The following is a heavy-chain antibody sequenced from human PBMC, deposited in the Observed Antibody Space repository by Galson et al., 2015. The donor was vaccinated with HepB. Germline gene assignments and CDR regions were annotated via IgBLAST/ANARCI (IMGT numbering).Heavy chain of an antibody. V-gene: IGHV3-23*01. Sequence: SLRLSCAASGFTFSYYAMSWVRQAPGKGLEWHAAITPSGDNTYSADSMKGRSLISRDNSQNTLFLQMNSLRADDTAIYFCAKVFPEKSDGWYRQALYYFDSWGQGTRVTVSS. CDR1: GFTFSYYA. D-gene: IGHD6-19*01. J-gene: IGHJ4*02. CDR3: AKVFPEKSDGWYRQALYYFDS. CDR2: ITPSGDNT.